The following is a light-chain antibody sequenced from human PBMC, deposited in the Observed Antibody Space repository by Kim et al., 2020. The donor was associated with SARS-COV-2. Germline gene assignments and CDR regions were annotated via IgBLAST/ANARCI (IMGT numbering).Light chain of an antibody. V-gene: IGLV3-21*04. J-gene: IGLJ3*02. Sequence: SYELTQPPSVSVAPGKTARISCGGHNIGSKSVHWYQQKPGQAPVVVIYYDSDRPSGIPERFSGSNSGHTATLTISRVEAGDEADYYCQVWDSSSDHWVFGGGTQLTVL. CDR1: NIGSKS. CDR3: QVWDSSSDHWV. CDR2: YDS.